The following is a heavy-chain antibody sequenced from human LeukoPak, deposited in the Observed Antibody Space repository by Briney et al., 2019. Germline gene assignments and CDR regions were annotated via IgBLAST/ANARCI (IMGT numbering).Heavy chain of an antibody. D-gene: IGHD3-22*01. CDR1: GFSFTTYG. Sequence: GGSLRPSCAASGFSFTTYGMNWVRQAPGKGLEWVSYISSSSSTIYYADSVKGRFTISRDNAKNSLYLQMNSLRDEDTAVYYCARDSSMIHWGQGTLVTVSS. CDR2: ISSSSSTI. J-gene: IGHJ4*02. V-gene: IGHV3-48*02. CDR3: ARDSSMIH.